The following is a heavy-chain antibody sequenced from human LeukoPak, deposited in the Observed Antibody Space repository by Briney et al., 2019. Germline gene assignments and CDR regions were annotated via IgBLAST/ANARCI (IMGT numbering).Heavy chain of an antibody. CDR1: GFTFSSYA. CDR2: ISGSGGST. J-gene: IGHJ5*02. CDR3: AKLSYGSGSLRWFDH. Sequence: GGSLRLSCAASGFTFSSYAMSWVRQAPGKGLEWVXAISGSGGSTYYADSVKGRFTISRDNSKNTLYLQMNSLRAEDTAVYYCAKLSYGSGSLRWFDHWGQGTLVTVSS. D-gene: IGHD3-10*01. V-gene: IGHV3-23*01.